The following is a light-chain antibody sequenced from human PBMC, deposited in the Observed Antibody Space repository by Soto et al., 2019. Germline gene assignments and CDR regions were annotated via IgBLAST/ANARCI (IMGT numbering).Light chain of an antibody. CDR2: AAS. Sequence: DIQMTQAPSSLSASLGDRVTMTCRASQGIGIYLAWFQQRPGKVPKLLIYAASTLQSGVPSRFSGSGSGTDFTLTISSLQPEDVATYYCQKYNSAPLTFGGGTRVEIK. V-gene: IGKV1-27*01. CDR1: QGIGIY. J-gene: IGKJ4*01. CDR3: QKYNSAPLT.